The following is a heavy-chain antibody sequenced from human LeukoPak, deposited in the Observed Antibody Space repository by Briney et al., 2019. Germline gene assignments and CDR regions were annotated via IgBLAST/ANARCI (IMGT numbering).Heavy chain of an antibody. CDR1: GFTFSSYS. V-gene: IGHV3-21*05. J-gene: IGHJ4*02. CDR3: ARGEWLVRL. Sequence: AGGSLRLSCAASGFTFSSYSMNWIRQIPGKGLEWVAHIGGSGGHIYYVDSVKDRFSISRDNAKNLLYLQMNSLRADDTAVYYCARGEWLVRLWGQGTLVTVSS. D-gene: IGHD6-19*01. CDR2: IGGSGGHI.